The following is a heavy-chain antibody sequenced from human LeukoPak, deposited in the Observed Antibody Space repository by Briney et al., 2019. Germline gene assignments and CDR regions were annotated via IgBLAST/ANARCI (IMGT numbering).Heavy chain of an antibody. CDR2: IYSGGST. CDR1: GFTVSSNY. Sequence: PGGSLRLSCAASGFTVSSNYMSWVRQAPGKGLEWVSVIYSGGSTYYADSVKGRFTISRDNSKNTLYLQMNSLRAEDTAVYYCARDLSSGWDAFDNWGQGTMVTVSS. CDR3: ARDLSSGWDAFDN. D-gene: IGHD6-19*01. J-gene: IGHJ3*02. V-gene: IGHV3-53*01.